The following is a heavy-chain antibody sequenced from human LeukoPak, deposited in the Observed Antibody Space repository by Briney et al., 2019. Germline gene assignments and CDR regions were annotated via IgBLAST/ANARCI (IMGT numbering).Heavy chain of an antibody. Sequence: SETLSLSCTVSGDSISSYYWSWIRQPPGKGLEWIGYIYTSGGTNYIPSLKGRVTISIDTSKNQFSLKLSSVTAADSAVYYCARLTRLSTSPDRYYLDYWGQGTLVTVSS. CDR1: GDSISSYY. J-gene: IGHJ4*02. CDR2: IYTSGGT. CDR3: ARLTRLSTSPDRYYLDY. D-gene: IGHD6-6*01. V-gene: IGHV4-4*09.